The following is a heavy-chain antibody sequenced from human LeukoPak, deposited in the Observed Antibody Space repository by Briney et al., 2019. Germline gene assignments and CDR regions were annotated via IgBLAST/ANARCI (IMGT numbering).Heavy chain of an antibody. CDR2: ISGSGGST. V-gene: IGHV3-23*01. CDR1: GFTFSSHA. D-gene: IGHD3-16*01. CDR3: AKDLRHRSNWFDP. J-gene: IGHJ5*02. Sequence: QAGGSLRLSCAASGFTFSSHAMSWVRQAPGKGLEWVSAISGSGGSTYYADSVKGRLTISRDNSKNTLYLQMNSLRAEDTAVYYCAKDLRHRSNWFDPWGQGTLVTVSS.